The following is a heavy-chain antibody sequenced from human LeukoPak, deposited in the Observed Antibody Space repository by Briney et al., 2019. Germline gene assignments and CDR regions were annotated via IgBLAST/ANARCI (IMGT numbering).Heavy chain of an antibody. Sequence: GGSLRLSCAASGFTFSSYAVSWVRQAPGKGLEWVSAISGGGGSTYYADSVKGRFTISRDNSKTTLYLQMNSLRAEDTAVYYCAKVQYSSGWYPKDYWGQGTLVTVSS. V-gene: IGHV3-23*01. CDR1: GFTFSSYA. CDR2: ISGGGGST. CDR3: AKVQYSSGWYPKDY. J-gene: IGHJ4*02. D-gene: IGHD6-19*01.